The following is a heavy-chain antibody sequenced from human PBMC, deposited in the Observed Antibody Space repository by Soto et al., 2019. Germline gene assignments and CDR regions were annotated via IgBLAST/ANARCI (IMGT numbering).Heavy chain of an antibody. V-gene: IGHV4-30-4*08. Sequence: SETLSLTCTVSGGSISSGDYYWSWIRQHPGKGLEWIGYIYYSGSTYYNPSLKSRLTIFVDTSKNQFSLKLSSVTAADTAVYYCVSHAQWIRRAYWGQRSLVTVSS. D-gene: IGHD5-12*01. CDR2: IYYSGST. CDR3: VSHAQWIRRAY. J-gene: IGHJ4*02. CDR1: GGSISSGDYY.